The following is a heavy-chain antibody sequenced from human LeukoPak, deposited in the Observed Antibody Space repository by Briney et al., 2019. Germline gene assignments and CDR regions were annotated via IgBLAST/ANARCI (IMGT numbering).Heavy chain of an antibody. D-gene: IGHD2-21*01. V-gene: IGHV3-30-3*01. CDR2: ISYDGSNK. J-gene: IGHJ5*02. Sequence: GGSLRLSCAASGFTFSSYAMSWVRQAPGKGLEWVAVISYDGSNKYYADSVKGRFTIPRDNSKNTLYLQMNSLRAEDTAVYYCARGGDYGPSYNWFDPWGQGTLVTVSS. CDR1: GFTFSSYA. CDR3: ARGGDYGPSYNWFDP.